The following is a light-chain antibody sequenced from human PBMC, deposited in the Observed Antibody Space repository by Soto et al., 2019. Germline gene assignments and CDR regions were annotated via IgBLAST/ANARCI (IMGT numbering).Light chain of an antibody. V-gene: IGLV2-14*01. J-gene: IGLJ2*01. CDR2: DVS. CDR3: SSYTSSSTLV. CDR1: SSDVGGYDY. Sequence: QSVLTQPASVSGSPGQSITISCTGTSSDVGGYDYVSWYQHHPGKAPKHMIYDVSNRPSGVSNRFSGSKSGNTASLTISGLQAEDEADYYCSSYTSSSTLVFGGGTKLTVL.